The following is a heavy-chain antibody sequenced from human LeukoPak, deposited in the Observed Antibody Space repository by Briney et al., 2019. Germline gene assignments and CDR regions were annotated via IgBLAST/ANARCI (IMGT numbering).Heavy chain of an antibody. CDR3: ARDYEYYYDSSGYLVY. CDR1: GFTFSSYA. V-gene: IGHV3-30-3*01. Sequence: GGSLRLSCAASGFTFSSYAMHWVRQAPGKGLEWAAVISYDGSNKYYADSVKGRFTISRDNSKNTLYLQMNSLRAEDTAVYYCARDYEYYYDSSGYLVYWGQGTLVTVSS. J-gene: IGHJ4*02. CDR2: ISYDGSNK. D-gene: IGHD3-22*01.